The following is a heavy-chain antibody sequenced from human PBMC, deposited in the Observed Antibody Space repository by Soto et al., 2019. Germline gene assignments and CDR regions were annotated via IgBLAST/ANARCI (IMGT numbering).Heavy chain of an antibody. CDR1: GFVFSTYS. CDR3: ARPAGRVDYFDY. V-gene: IGHV3-48*02. Sequence: EVQLVESGGGLVQPGGSLRLSCAASGFVFSTYSMNWVRQAPGKGLEWVSYISSSSSTIYYADSVQGRFTISRDNAKNSLYLQVNSLIDEDTAVYYCARPAGRVDYFDYCGQGTLVTVSS. J-gene: IGHJ4*02. CDR2: ISSSSSTI. D-gene: IGHD2-15*01.